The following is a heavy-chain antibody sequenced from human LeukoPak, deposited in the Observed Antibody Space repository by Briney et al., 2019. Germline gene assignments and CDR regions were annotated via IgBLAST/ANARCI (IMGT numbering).Heavy chain of an antibody. J-gene: IGHJ4*02. CDR3: ARGGPGVVPAAMLDY. CDR2: INPNSGGT. CDR1: GYTFTSYG. V-gene: IGHV1-2*02. D-gene: IGHD2-2*01. Sequence: GASVKVSCKASGYTFTSYGISWVRQAPGQGLEWMGWINPNSGGTNYAQKFQGRVTMTRDTSISTAYMELSRLRSDDTAVYYCARGGPGVVPAAMLDYWGQGTLVTVSS.